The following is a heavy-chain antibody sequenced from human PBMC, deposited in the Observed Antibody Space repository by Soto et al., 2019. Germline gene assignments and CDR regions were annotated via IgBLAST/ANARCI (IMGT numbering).Heavy chain of an antibody. V-gene: IGHV5-10-1*01. CDR2: IGPSDSYT. D-gene: IGHD3-10*01. CDR1: GYSFTSYW. CDR3: ASIPYGYGSGSYYGFDY. J-gene: IGHJ4*02. Sequence: EVQLVQSGAEVKKPGESLRISCKGSGYSFTSYWISWVRQMPGKGLEWMGRIGPSDSYTNYSPSFQGHVTISADKSISTAYLQWSSLKASDTAMYYCASIPYGYGSGSYYGFDYWGQGTLVTVSS.